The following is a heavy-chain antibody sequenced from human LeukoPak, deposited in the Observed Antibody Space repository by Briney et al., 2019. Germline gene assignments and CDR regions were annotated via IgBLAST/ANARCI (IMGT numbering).Heavy chain of an antibody. CDR2: IYYSGST. Sequence: SETLSLTCTVSGDSISGYYWSGIRQPPGKGLEWIGYIYYSGSTNYNPSLKSRVTISVDTSKNQFSLRLSSVTAADTAVYYCARDEYSSSWYQHWGQGTLVTVSS. CDR3: ARDEYSSSWYQH. V-gene: IGHV4-59*01. CDR1: GDSISGYY. J-gene: IGHJ4*02. D-gene: IGHD6-13*01.